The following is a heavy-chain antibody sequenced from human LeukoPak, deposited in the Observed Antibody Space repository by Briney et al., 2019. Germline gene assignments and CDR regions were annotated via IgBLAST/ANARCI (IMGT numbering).Heavy chain of an antibody. CDR3: AREDTVTTPDYYYGMDV. V-gene: IGHV3-66*01. CDR2: IYSGGST. Sequence: GGSLRLSCTASGFTFSDYYMSWVRQAPGKGLEWVSVIYSGGSTYCADSVKGRFTISRDNSKNTLYLQMNSLRAEDTAVYYCAREDTVTTPDYYYGMDVWGQGTTVIVSS. D-gene: IGHD4-17*01. CDR1: GFTFSDYY. J-gene: IGHJ6*02.